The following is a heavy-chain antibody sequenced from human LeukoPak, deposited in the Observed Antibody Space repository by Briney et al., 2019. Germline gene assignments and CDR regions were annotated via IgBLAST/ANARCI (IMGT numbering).Heavy chain of an antibody. Sequence: PGRSLRLSCAASGFIFSNYGMHWVRQAPGKGLEWVTVISFDGSNQYYADSVKGRFTISRDNPKNTLYLQMSSLRAEDTAVYFCARASRWLAFDTWGQGTLVTVSS. D-gene: IGHD6-19*01. CDR3: ARASRWLAFDT. CDR2: ISFDGSNQ. CDR1: GFIFSNYG. J-gene: IGHJ4*02. V-gene: IGHV3-30*03.